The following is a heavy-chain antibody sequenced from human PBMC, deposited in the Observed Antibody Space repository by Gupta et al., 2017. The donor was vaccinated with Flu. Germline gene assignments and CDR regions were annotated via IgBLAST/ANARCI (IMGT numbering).Heavy chain of an antibody. J-gene: IGHJ6*03. CDR2: TFYRSSKWHG. CDR3: ARDGGGKSIGYYCMDV. V-gene: IGHV6-1*01. D-gene: IGHD3-16*01. Sequence: WHWIRQSPSRGLEWLGRTFYRSSKWHGEHALSMRSRLNINADTSKNQFSLNLNSVTPDDTAVYYCARDGGGKSIGYYCMDVWGRGTTVIVSS.